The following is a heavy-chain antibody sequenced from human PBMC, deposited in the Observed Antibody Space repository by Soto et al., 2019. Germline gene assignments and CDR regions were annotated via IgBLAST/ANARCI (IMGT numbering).Heavy chain of an antibody. J-gene: IGHJ3*01. CDR1: GWSFSGYF. CDR2: VNHNGRN. V-gene: IGHV4-34*01. D-gene: IGHD6-19*01. Sequence: PWETLSLTCDVYGWSFSGYFWNWILQSPGKGLEWIGKVNHNGRNNYNPSLKSRVTISLDMSKKQISLKLTSVTAADTAVYYCARGGSSDWKVAFDFWGQGTLVTVSS. CDR3: ARGGSSDWKVAFDF.